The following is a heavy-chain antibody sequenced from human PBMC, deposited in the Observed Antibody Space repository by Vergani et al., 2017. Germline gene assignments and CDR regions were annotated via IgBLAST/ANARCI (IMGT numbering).Heavy chain of an antibody. Sequence: QVQLQESGPGLVKPSETLSLTCAVSGYSISSGYYWGWIRPPPGKGLEWIGSIYHSGSTYYTPSLKSRVTISVDTSKNQFSLKLSSVTAADTAVYYCARIAVAGTMSDWFDPWGQGTLVTVSS. J-gene: IGHJ5*02. D-gene: IGHD6-19*01. V-gene: IGHV4-38-2*01. CDR1: GYSISSGYY. CDR2: IYHSGST. CDR3: ARIAVAGTMSDWFDP.